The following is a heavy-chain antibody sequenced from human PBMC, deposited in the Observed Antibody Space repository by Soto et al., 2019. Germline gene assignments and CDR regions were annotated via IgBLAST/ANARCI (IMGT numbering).Heavy chain of an antibody. J-gene: IGHJ4*02. Sequence: QVQLVQSGAEVKKPGASVKVSCKASGYTFAGYGISWVRQAPGQGLEWMGWISAYNGNTKYAPKFQGRLTMTTDTSTSTAYMELRSLRSDDTAVFYCAKDRSHSLTPFDYWGQGTLVTVSS. CDR1: GYTFAGYG. V-gene: IGHV1-18*01. CDR3: AKDRSHSLTPFDY. D-gene: IGHD7-27*01. CDR2: ISAYNGNT.